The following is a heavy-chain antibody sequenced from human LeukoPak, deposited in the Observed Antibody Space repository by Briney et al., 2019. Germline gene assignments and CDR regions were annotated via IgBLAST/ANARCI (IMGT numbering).Heavy chain of an antibody. CDR2: TRNKANSYTT. D-gene: IGHD3-3*01. CDR1: GFTFSDHY. V-gene: IGHV3-72*01. Sequence: GGSLRLSCAASGFTFSDHYMDWVRQAPGKGLEWVGRTRNKANSYTTEYAASVKGRFTISRDDSKNSLYLQMNSLKTEDTAVYYCARGPPYYDFWSGPEGDAFDIWGQGTMVTVSS. CDR3: ARGPPYYDFWSGPEGDAFDI. J-gene: IGHJ3*02.